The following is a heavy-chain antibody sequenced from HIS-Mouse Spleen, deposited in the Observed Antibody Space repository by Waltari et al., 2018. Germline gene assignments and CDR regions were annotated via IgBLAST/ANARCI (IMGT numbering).Heavy chain of an antibody. CDR1: GGPISSSSYY. V-gene: IGHV4-39*07. CDR2: VYYSGST. D-gene: IGHD6-13*01. Sequence: QLQLQESGPGLVKPSETLSLTCTVSGGPISSSSYYWGWILPPPGKGLEWIGSVYYSGSTYYNPSLKSRVTISVDTSKNQFSLKLSSVTAADTAVYYCAREIPYSSSWYDWYFDLWGRGTLVTVSS. J-gene: IGHJ2*01. CDR3: AREIPYSSSWYDWYFDL.